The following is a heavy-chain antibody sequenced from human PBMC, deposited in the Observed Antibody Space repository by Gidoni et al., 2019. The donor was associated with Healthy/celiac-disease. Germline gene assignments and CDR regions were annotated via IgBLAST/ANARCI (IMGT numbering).Heavy chain of an antibody. Sequence: QVQLVQSAAEVKKPGASVTVSCKASGYTFIVYYMHWVRQAPGQGLEWMGWINPNNGGTNYAQNFQDRVTMTRDTSISTAYMELRRLRSDDTAVYYCARARTVVTPFDYWGQGTLVTVSS. D-gene: IGHD2-21*02. CDR2: INPNNGGT. J-gene: IGHJ4*02. V-gene: IGHV1-2*02. CDR1: GYTFIVYY. CDR3: ARARTVVTPFDY.